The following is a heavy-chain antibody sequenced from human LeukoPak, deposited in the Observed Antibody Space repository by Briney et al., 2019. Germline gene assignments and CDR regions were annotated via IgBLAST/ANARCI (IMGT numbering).Heavy chain of an antibody. CDR1: GYTFTSYG. D-gene: IGHD6-13*01. Sequence: ASVKVSCKASGYTFTSYGISWVRQAPGQGLEWMGWISAYNGNTNYAQKLQGRVTMTTDTSTSTAYMELSSLRSEDTAVYYCLLAAAGTGDYWGQGTLVTVSS. CDR2: ISAYNGNT. J-gene: IGHJ4*02. V-gene: IGHV1-18*01. CDR3: LLAAAGTGDY.